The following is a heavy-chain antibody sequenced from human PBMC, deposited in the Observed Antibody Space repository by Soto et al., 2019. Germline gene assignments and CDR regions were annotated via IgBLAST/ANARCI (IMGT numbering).Heavy chain of an antibody. CDR2: ISYDGSNK. D-gene: IGHD3-16*02. CDR3: AKEGYDYVWGSYRYTAYLDY. CDR1: GLTFSSYG. V-gene: IGHV3-30*18. J-gene: IGHJ4*02. Sequence: PGGSMRLSCAASGLTFSSYGMHWVRQAPGKGLEWVAVISYDGSNKYYADSVKGRFTISRDNSKNTLYLQMNSLRAEDTAVYYCAKEGYDYVWGSYRYTAYLDYWGQGTLVTVSS.